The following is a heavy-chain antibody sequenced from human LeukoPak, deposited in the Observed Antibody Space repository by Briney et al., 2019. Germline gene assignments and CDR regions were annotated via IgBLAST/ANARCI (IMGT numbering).Heavy chain of an antibody. V-gene: IGHV1-2*02. D-gene: IGHD4-17*01. Sequence: ASVKVSCKASGDTFTGYYMHWVRQAPGQGLEWMGWINPNSGGTNYAQKFQGRVTMTRDTSISTAYMELSRLRSGDTAVYYCARDAGGLGSNYWGQGTLVTVSS. CDR1: GDTFTGYY. CDR2: INPNSGGT. J-gene: IGHJ4*02. CDR3: ARDAGGLGSNY.